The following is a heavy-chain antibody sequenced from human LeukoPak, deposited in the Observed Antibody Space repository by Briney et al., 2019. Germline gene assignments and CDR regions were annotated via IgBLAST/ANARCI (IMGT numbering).Heavy chain of an antibody. CDR2: ISASNGYT. D-gene: IGHD2/OR15-2a*01. J-gene: IGHJ6*02. CDR3: ARNRNYYGMDV. Sequence: ASVKVSCKASGYTFSSYGISWVRQAPGQGLEWLGWISASNGYTNYAQRLQGRVTMTTDTSTSTACMELRSLRSDDTGVFYCARNRNYYGMDVWGQGTTVTVSS. CDR1: GYTFSSYG. V-gene: IGHV1-18*01.